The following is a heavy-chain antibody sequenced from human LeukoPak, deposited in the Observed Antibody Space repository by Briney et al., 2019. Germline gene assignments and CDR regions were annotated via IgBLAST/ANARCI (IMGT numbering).Heavy chain of an antibody. D-gene: IGHD2-2*01. V-gene: IGHV1-18*01. CDR2: ISAYNDNT. CDR1: GYTFTSYG. Sequence: ASVKVSCKASGYTFTSYGISWVRQAPGQGLEWMGWISAYNDNTSYAQKLQGRVTMTTDTSTSTAYMELRSLRSDDTAVYYCARGYCSSTSCYAADYWGQGTLVTVSS. CDR3: ARGYCSSTSCYAADY. J-gene: IGHJ4*02.